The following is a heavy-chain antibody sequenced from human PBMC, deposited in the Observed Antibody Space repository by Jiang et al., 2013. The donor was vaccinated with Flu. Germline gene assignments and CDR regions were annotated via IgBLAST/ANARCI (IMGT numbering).Heavy chain of an antibody. CDR2: ISGSGGST. V-gene: IGHV3-23*01. CDR3: AKGQQLVVKQVFGMDV. CDR1: GFTFSSYA. D-gene: IGHD6-6*01. Sequence: SCAASGFTFSSYAMSWVRQAPGKGPEWVSAISGSGGSTYYADSVKGRFTISRDNSKNTLYLQMNSLRAEDTAVYYCAKGQQLVVKQVFGMDVWGQGTTVTVSS. J-gene: IGHJ6*02.